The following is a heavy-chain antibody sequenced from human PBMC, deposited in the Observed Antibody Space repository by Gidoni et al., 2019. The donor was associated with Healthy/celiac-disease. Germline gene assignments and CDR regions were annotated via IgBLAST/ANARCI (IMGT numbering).Heavy chain of an antibody. CDR3: KADCTNGVCYNYWYFDL. Sequence: EVQLVESGGGLVQPGRSLRLSCTASGCTFGDYDLRWVLQAPGKGLGWVGFIRSKAYGGTTEYSASVKGRFTISSDDSKSIAYLQMNSLKTEDTAVYYCKADCTNGVCYNYWYFDLWGRGTLVTVSS. V-gene: IGHV3-49*04. CDR2: IRSKAYGGTT. J-gene: IGHJ2*01. CDR1: GCTFGDYD. D-gene: IGHD2-8*01.